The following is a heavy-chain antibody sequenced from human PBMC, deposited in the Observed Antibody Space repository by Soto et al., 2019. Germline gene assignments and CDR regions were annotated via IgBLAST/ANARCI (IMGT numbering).Heavy chain of an antibody. V-gene: IGHV1-69*01. J-gene: IGHJ3*01. CDR3: ARPQGIGWRFNALDF. Sequence: QVVLVQSGAEMKNPGSSVKVSCKASGGTFGRNAINWVRQAPGQGLEWMGGIIPMFGTANHAQKFRDRIMITADESTKTVYLEVNSLRSEDTAIYYCARPQGIGWRFNALDFWGQGTKVIVSS. CDR2: IIPMFGTA. CDR1: GGTFGRNA. D-gene: IGHD6-19*01.